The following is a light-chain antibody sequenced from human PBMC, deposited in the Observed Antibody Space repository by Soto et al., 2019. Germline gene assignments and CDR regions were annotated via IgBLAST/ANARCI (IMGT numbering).Light chain of an antibody. Sequence: QSVLTQPPSASGTLGQRVTISCSGSSSDIGRNTVNWYQQFPGTAPKVLIYGNNQRPSGVPDRLSGSKSGSSASLAISGLQSEDEADYYCAAWDESLDGHVVFGGGTKVTVL. CDR1: SSDIGRNT. CDR2: GNN. J-gene: IGLJ2*01. CDR3: AAWDESLDGHVV. V-gene: IGLV1-44*01.